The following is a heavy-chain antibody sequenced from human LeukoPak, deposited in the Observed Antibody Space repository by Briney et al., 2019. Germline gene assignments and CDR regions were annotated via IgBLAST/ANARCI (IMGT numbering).Heavy chain of an antibody. Sequence: PGGSLRLSCAASGITFRSYSMNWVRQAPGKGLEWVSSISSSSSYIYYADSVKGRFTISRDNAKNSLYLQMNSLRAEDTAAYYCARGRLYAHFDYWGQGTLVTVSS. D-gene: IGHD2/OR15-2a*01. CDR2: ISSSSSYI. CDR1: GITFRSYS. V-gene: IGHV3-21*01. CDR3: ARGRLYAHFDY. J-gene: IGHJ4*02.